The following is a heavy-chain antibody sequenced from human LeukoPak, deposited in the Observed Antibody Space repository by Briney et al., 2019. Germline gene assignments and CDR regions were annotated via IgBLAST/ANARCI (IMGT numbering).Heavy chain of an antibody. D-gene: IGHD6-19*01. CDR3: ARESIAVAGPYLGGY. CDR1: GYTLTGYY. Sequence: GASVKVSCKASGYTLTGYYMHWVRQAPGQGLEWMGWINPNSGGTNYAQKFQGRVTMTRDTSISTAYMELSRLRSDDTAVYYCARESIAVAGPYLGGYWGQGTLVTVSS. V-gene: IGHV1-2*02. J-gene: IGHJ4*02. CDR2: INPNSGGT.